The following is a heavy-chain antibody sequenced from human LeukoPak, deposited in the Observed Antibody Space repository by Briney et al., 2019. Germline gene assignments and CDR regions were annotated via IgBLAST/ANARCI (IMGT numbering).Heavy chain of an antibody. J-gene: IGHJ4*02. V-gene: IGHV3-23*01. D-gene: IGHD5-18*01. Sequence: PGGSLRLSCAASGFTFSSYAMSWVRQAPGKGLEWVSAISGSGGSTYYADSVEGRFTISRDNSKNTLYLQMNSLRAEDTAVYYCAKSPQLWSYYFDYWGQGTLVTVSS. CDR3: AKSPQLWSYYFDY. CDR1: GFTFSSYA. CDR2: ISGSGGST.